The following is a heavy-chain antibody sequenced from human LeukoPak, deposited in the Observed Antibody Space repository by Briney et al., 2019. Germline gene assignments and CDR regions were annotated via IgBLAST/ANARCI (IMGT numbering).Heavy chain of an antibody. CDR3: AREKEGNWFDP. Sequence: GASVKVSCKASGYTFTSYGISWVRQAPGQGLEWMGWISAYNGNTDYAQKLQGRVTMTTDTSTSTAYMELSSLRSEDTAVYYCAREKEGNWFDPWGQGTLVTVSS. CDR1: GYTFTSYG. J-gene: IGHJ5*02. V-gene: IGHV1-18*01. CDR2: ISAYNGNT.